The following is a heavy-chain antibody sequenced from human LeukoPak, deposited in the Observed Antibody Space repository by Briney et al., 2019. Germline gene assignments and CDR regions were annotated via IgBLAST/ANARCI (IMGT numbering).Heavy chain of an antibody. D-gene: IGHD6-19*01. V-gene: IGHV3-13*01. CDR2: IGTAGNT. J-gene: IGHJ4*02. CDR3: ARSKSYSSGWTDFDC. Sequence: GGSLRLSCAASGSTFSGFWIHWVRQPTGKGLEWVSVIGTAGNTYYADSVKGRFTISRENAKNSLYLQMDNLRAEDTAVYYCARSKSYSSGWTDFDCWGQGTLVTVSS. CDR1: GSTFSGFW.